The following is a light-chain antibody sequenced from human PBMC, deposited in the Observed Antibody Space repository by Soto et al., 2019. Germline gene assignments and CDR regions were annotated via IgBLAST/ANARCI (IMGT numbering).Light chain of an antibody. CDR3: QQYNNWPRT. CDR2: GAS. CDR1: QSVSDK. J-gene: IGKJ1*01. Sequence: EIVMTQSPATVSVSPGERATLSCRASQSVSDKLAWYQQKPGQAPRLLIYGASTRATGIPARFSGSGSGTEFTLTISSLQSEDFAVYYCQQYNNWPRTFGQGTKVDIK. V-gene: IGKV3-15*01.